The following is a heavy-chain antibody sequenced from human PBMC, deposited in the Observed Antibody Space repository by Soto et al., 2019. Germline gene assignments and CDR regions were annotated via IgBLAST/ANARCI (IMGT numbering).Heavy chain of an antibody. CDR3: ARHVFAGRLSDP. V-gene: IGHV4-39*01. Sequence: SETLSLTCTVSGGSISSSSYYWGWIRQPPGKGLEWIGSIYYSGSTYYNPSLKSRVTISVDTSKNQFSLKLSSVTAVDTAVYYCARHVFAGRLSDPWGQGTLVTVSS. D-gene: IGHD3-3*01. CDR1: GGSISSSSYY. CDR2: IYYSGST. J-gene: IGHJ5*02.